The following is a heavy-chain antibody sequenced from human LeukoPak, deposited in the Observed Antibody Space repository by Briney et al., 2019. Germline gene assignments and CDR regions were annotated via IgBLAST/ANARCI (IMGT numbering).Heavy chain of an antibody. CDR2: ISSGSSYI. V-gene: IGHV3-21*01. J-gene: IGHJ4*02. CDR3: AREGNGYSSSWYLDY. Sequence: GGSLRLSCAASGFTFSSYSMNWVRQAPGKGLEWVSSISSGSSYIYYADSVKGRFTISRDNAKNSLYLQMNSLRAEDTAVYYCAREGNGYSSSWYLDYWGQGTLVTVSS. CDR1: GFTFSSYS. D-gene: IGHD6-13*01.